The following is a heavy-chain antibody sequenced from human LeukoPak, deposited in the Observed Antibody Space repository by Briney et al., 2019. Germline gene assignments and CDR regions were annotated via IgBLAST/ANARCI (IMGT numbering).Heavy chain of an antibody. V-gene: IGHV1-69*13. Sequence: SVKISCWASGGTFSSYAIRWVRQAPGQGVGWMGGIIPICGTANYAERFKSRVTITADESTTTASMRMRGLSSEDTAVSYCARVGRITMVRGVISGAFDIWGQGTMVTVSS. CDR3: ARVGRITMVRGVISGAFDI. CDR2: IIPICGTA. J-gene: IGHJ3*02. CDR1: GGTFSSYA. D-gene: IGHD3-10*01.